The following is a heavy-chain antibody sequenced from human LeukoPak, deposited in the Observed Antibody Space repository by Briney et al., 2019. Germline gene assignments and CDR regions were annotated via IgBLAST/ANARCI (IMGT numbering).Heavy chain of an antibody. V-gene: IGHV3-30*18. CDR3: AKERMDV. CDR2: ISYDGSNK. J-gene: IGHJ6*04. CDR1: GFTFSSYG. Sequence: GGPLRLSCAASGFTFSSYGMHWVRQAPGKGLEWVAVISYDGSNKYYADSVKGRFTISRDNSKNTLYLQMNSLRAEDTAVYYCAKERMDVWGKGTTVTVSS.